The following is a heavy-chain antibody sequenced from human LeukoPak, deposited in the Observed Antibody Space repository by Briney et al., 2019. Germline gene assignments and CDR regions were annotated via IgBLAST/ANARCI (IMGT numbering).Heavy chain of an antibody. J-gene: IGHJ6*03. Sequence: SETLSLTCTVSGGSISSYYWSWIRQPPGKGLGYIGYIYYSGSTNYNPSLKSRVTISVDTSKNQFSLKLSSVTAADTAVYYCARETSQKGAHYMDVWGKGTTVTISS. D-gene: IGHD3-16*01. CDR3: ARETSQKGAHYMDV. CDR1: GGSISSYY. CDR2: IYYSGST. V-gene: IGHV4-59*01.